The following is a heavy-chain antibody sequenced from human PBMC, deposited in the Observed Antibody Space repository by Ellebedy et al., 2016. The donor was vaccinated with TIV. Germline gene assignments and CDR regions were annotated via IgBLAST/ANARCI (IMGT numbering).Heavy chain of an antibody. CDR2: IYYSGST. J-gene: IGHJ4*02. V-gene: IGHV4-39*01. CDR1: GGSISSSSYY. Sequence: SETLSLTXTVSGGSISSSSYYWGWIRQPPGKGLEWIGSIYYSGSTYYNPSLKSRVTISVDTSKNQFSLKLSSVTAADTAVYYCARSRTTVTTQDWGQGTLVTVSS. D-gene: IGHD4-17*01. CDR3: ARSRTTVTTQD.